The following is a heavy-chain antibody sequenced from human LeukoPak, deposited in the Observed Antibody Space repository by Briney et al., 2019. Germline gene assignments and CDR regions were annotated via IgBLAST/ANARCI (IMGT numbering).Heavy chain of an antibody. CDR1: GFTFRSYE. CDR2: INSSGSTI. D-gene: IGHD3-22*01. J-gene: IGHJ4*02. Sequence: QPGGSLRLSCAASGFTFRSYEMNWVCQAPGKGLERVSYINSSGSTIYYADSVKGRFTISRDKTKIALYLQMNRLRAEDTAVYYCASGWYDRGCYDCDYWGQGTLGTVSS. V-gene: IGHV3-48*03. CDR3: ASGWYDRGCYDCDY.